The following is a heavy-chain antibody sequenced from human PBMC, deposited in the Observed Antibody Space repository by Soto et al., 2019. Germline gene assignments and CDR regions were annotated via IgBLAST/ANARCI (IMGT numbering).Heavy chain of an antibody. Sequence: SETLYLTCGVSGYSISSGYYWGWFRQPPGKGLEWIGSVYHSGTTYYNPSLKSRVTISLDTSKNQFSLRLTSVTAADTAMYFCTRPLYSSSWYAGSWGQGTLVTVSS. J-gene: IGHJ4*02. V-gene: IGHV4-38-2*01. CDR3: TRPLYSSSWYAGS. CDR1: GYSISSGYY. CDR2: VYHSGTT. D-gene: IGHD6-13*01.